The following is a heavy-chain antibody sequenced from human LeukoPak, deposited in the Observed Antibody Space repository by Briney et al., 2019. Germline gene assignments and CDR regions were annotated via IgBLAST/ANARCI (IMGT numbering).Heavy chain of an antibody. Sequence: GGSLRLSRAASGFTFSSYSMNWVRQAPGKGLEWVSYISSSSSTIYYADSVKGRFTISRDNAKNSLYLQMNSLRAEDTAAYYCARSGSYAFDYWGQGTLVTVSS. CDR1: GFTFSSYS. J-gene: IGHJ4*02. CDR2: ISSSSSTI. CDR3: ARSGSYAFDY. V-gene: IGHV3-48*01. D-gene: IGHD1-26*01.